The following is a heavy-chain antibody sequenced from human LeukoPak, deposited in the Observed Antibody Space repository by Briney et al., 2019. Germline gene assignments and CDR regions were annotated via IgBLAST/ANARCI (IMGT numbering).Heavy chain of an antibody. J-gene: IGHJ4*02. Sequence: ASVKVSCKASGYTFTSYGISWVRQAPGQGLEWMGWISAYNGNTNYAQKLQGRVTMTTDTSTSTAYMKLRSLRSDDTAVYYCAREGGVYDFWSGYYSSVFDYWGQGTLVTVSS. D-gene: IGHD3-3*01. CDR1: GYTFTSYG. V-gene: IGHV1-18*01. CDR3: AREGGVYDFWSGYYSSVFDY. CDR2: ISAYNGNT.